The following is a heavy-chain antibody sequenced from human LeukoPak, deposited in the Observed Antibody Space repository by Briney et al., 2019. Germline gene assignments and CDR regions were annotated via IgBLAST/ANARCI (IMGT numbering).Heavy chain of an antibody. CDR2: INHSGST. V-gene: IGHV4-34*01. D-gene: IGHD2-2*01. CDR3: ARGGDIVVVPAAMLSAFDI. CDR1: GGSFSGYY. J-gene: IGHJ3*02. Sequence: SETLSLTCAVYGGSFSGYYWGWIRQPPGKGLEWIGEINHSGSTNYNPSLKSRVTISVDTSKNQFPLKLSSVTAADTAVYYCARGGDIVVVPAAMLSAFDIWGQGTMVTVSS.